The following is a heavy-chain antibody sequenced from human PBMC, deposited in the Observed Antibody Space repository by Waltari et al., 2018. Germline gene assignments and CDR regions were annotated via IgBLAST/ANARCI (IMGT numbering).Heavy chain of an antibody. D-gene: IGHD1-26*01. CDR2: ISYDGSNK. Sequence: QVQLVESGGGVVQPGGSVRPPCAASGFIFFIDPVLWVLQAPGKGLEWVALISYDGSNKYYADSVKGRITISRDNSKNTVYMQMNSLRGEDTAVYFCAREVSGVPTSVFDYWGQGTLVTVAS. V-gene: IGHV3-30*04. J-gene: IGHJ4*02. CDR3: AREVSGVPTSVFDY. CDR1: GFIFFIDP.